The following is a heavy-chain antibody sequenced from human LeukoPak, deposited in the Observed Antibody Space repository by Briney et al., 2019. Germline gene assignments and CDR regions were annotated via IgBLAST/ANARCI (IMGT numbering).Heavy chain of an antibody. V-gene: IGHV3-23*01. Sequence: PGGSMRLSCAAYGFTFSSYAMTWVRQAPDKGLEWVSAISGSDGSTYYADSVKGRFTISRDDSQNTLYLQMNSLSAEDTAVYYCAKVETSGGANCYALDYWGRGTLVTVSS. D-gene: IGHD2-2*01. J-gene: IGHJ4*02. CDR3: AKVETSGGANCYALDY. CDR1: GFTFSSYA. CDR2: ISGSDGST.